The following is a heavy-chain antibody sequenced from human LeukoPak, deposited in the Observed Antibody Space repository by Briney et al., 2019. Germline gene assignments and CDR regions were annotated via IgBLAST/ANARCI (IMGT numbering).Heavy chain of an antibody. J-gene: IGHJ4*02. V-gene: IGHV3-30*04. CDR3: AREGESYPDLDY. Sequence: GGSLRLSCAASGFTFSSYAMHWVRQAPGKGLEWVAVISYDGSNKYYADSVKGRFTISRDNSKNTLYLQMNSLRAEDTAVYYRAREGESYPDLDYWGQGTLVTVSS. CDR2: ISYDGSNK. CDR1: GFTFSSYA. D-gene: IGHD3-10*01.